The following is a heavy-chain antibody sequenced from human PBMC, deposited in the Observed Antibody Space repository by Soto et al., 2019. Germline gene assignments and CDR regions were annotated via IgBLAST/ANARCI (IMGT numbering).Heavy chain of an antibody. J-gene: IGHJ3*02. Sequence: ASVNGSCKASGYTFTSYGISWVRQAPGQGLEWMGWISAYNGNTNYAQKLQGRVTMTTDTSTSTAYMELRSLRSDDTAVYYCARDYYYDSSGYRDAFDIWGQGTMVTVSS. CDR3: ARDYYYDSSGYRDAFDI. D-gene: IGHD3-22*01. CDR1: GYTFTSYG. CDR2: ISAYNGNT. V-gene: IGHV1-18*01.